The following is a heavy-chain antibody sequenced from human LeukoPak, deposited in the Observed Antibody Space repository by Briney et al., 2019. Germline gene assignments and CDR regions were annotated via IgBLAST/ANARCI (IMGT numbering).Heavy chain of an antibody. J-gene: IGHJ4*02. D-gene: IGHD3-22*01. V-gene: IGHV4-59*01. Sequence: SETLSLTCTVSGVSISSYYWNWIRQPPGKGLEWIGYIDYSGNTNYNPSLKSRVTISVDTSKNQFSLKLSSVTAADTAVYYCARWYYDSSGYRYFDYWGQGTLVTVSS. CDR1: GVSISSYY. CDR2: IDYSGNT. CDR3: ARWYYDSSGYRYFDY.